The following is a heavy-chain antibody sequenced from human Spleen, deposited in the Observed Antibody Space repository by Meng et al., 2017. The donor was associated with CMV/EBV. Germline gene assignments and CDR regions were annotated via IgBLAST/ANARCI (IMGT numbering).Heavy chain of an antibody. D-gene: IGHD3-10*01. V-gene: IGHV1-2*02. Sequence: ASGYSFPGYFMHWFRQTPGQGLQWMGWINPYTGATNYAQTFQGRVTMTRDAPITTAYMELSSLRSDDTAVYYCARDYYGSGGAWFDPWGQGTLVTVSS. CDR2: INPYTGAT. CDR1: GYSFPGYF. J-gene: IGHJ5*02. CDR3: ARDYYGSGGAWFDP.